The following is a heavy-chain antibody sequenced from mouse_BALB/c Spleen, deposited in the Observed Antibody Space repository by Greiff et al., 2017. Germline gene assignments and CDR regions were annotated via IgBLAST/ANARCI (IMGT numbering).Heavy chain of an antibody. Sequence: VQLQQSGPELVKPGASVKIYCKASGYTFTDYNMHWVKQSHGKSLEWIGYIYPYNGGTGYNQKFKSKATLTVDNSSSTAYMELRSLTSEDSAVYYCAIYDGYYLYAMDYWGQGTSVTVSS. CDR2: IYPYNGGT. J-gene: IGHJ4*01. CDR1: GYTFTDYN. D-gene: IGHD2-3*01. CDR3: AIYDGYYLYAMDY. V-gene: IGHV1S29*02.